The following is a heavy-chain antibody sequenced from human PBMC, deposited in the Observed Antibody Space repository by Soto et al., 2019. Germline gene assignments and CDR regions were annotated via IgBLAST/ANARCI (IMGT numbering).Heavy chain of an antibody. J-gene: IGHJ4*02. CDR1: GFNFSAYG. CDR3: RVGVAD. Sequence: QVQLVESGGGVVQPGRSLRLSCAASGFNFSAYGMHWVRQAPGTGLELVALLSFDASKKYYADSVKGRFTISRDTSRNTLYLQMNSLRVEDTAVYYCRVGVADWGQGTRVTVSS. V-gene: IGHV3-30*03. D-gene: IGHD1-26*01. CDR2: LSFDASKK.